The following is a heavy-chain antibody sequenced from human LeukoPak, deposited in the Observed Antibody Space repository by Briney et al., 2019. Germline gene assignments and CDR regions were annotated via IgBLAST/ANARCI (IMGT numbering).Heavy chain of an antibody. CDR2: ISSSSSYI. D-gene: IGHD6-13*01. V-gene: IGHV3-21*01. J-gene: IGHJ4*02. CDR3: ASKGAVAATERDY. CDR1: GFTFSSYS. Sequence: GGTLRLSCAASGFTFSSYSMNWVRQAPGKGLEWVSSISSSSSYIYYADSVKGRFTISRDNAKNSLYVQMNSLRAEDTGVYYCASKGAVAATERDYWGQGTLVTVSS.